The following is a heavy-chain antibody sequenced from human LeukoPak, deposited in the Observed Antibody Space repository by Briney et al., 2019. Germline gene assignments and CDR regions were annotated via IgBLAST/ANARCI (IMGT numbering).Heavy chain of an antibody. CDR2: ISAYNGNT. J-gene: IGHJ4*02. V-gene: IGHV1-18*01. CDR3: ARREAYCRGDCNHFDY. D-gene: IGHD2-21*02. CDR1: GYTFTSYG. Sequence: ASVKVSCKASGYTFTSYGISWVRQAPGQGLEWMGWISAYNGNTNYAQKLQGRVTMTTDTSTSTAYMELRSLRSDDTAVYYCARREAYCRGDCNHFDYWGQGTLVTVSS.